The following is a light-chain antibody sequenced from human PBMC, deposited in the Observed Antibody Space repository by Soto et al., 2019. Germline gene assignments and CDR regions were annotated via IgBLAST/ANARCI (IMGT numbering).Light chain of an antibody. J-gene: IGLJ3*02. V-gene: IGLV2-14*01. Sequence: QSALTQPASVSGSAGQSITISCTGTNRDVGGYNFVSWYQQHPGEGPKLIIYEVTNRPSGVSDRFSGSKSGYTASLTISGLQADDEGDYYCSSYSSKSTPVFGGGTKLTVL. CDR3: SSYSSKSTPV. CDR1: NRDVGGYNF. CDR2: EVT.